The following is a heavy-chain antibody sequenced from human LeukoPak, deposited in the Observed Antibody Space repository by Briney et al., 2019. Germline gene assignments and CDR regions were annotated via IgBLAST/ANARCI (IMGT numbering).Heavy chain of an antibody. CDR3: ASTYYYGRHDY. Sequence: ETLSLTCTVSGGSISSYYMSWVRQAPGKGLEWVSVIYAGGSTYYADSVKGRFTISRDNSKNTLYLQMNSLRAADTAVYYCASTYYYGRHDYWGQGTLVTVSS. V-gene: IGHV3-53*01. CDR1: GGSISSYY. D-gene: IGHD3-10*01. J-gene: IGHJ4*02. CDR2: IYAGGST.